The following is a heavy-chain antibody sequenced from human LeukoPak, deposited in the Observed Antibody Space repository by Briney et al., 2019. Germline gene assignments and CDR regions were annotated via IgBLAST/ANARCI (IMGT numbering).Heavy chain of an antibody. J-gene: IGHJ4*02. CDR3: ARQKVTVVRGVIITEYFDY. V-gene: IGHV5-51*01. Sequence: GESLKISCKGSGYSFTSYWIGWVRQMPGKGLEWMGIIYPGDSGTRYSPSFQGQVTISADESISTAYLQWSSLKASDTAMYYCARQKVTVVRGVIITEYFDYWGQGTLVTVSS. CDR1: GYSFTSYW. CDR2: IYPGDSGT. D-gene: IGHD3-10*01.